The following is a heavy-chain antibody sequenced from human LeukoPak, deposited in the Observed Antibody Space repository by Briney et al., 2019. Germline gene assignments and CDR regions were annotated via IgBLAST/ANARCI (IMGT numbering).Heavy chain of an antibody. V-gene: IGHV3-7*01. CDR3: ARIGYRSSSFDY. J-gene: IGHJ4*02. CDR1: GFTFSNYW. D-gene: IGHD6-13*01. Sequence: SGGSLRLSCAASGFTFSNYWMSWVRQAPGKGLEWVANIKQDGSEKAYVDFMKGRFTISRDNAKNSVYLQVNSLRAEDTAVYHCARIGYRSSSFDYWGQGTLVTVSS. CDR2: IKQDGSEK.